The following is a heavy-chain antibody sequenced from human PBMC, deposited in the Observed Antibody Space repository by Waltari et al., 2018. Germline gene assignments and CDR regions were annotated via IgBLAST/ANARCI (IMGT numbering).Heavy chain of an antibody. D-gene: IGHD3-10*01. CDR3: ARGITKGFES. CDR2: ITGYDHVY. CDR1: GFTFSTYN. Sequence: EVHLVESGGGLVKPGGSLRLSCVASGFTFSTYNMNWGRQAPGKGLECLTSITGYDHVYVLDSLKGRFTISRDNVKQTVYLQMDGLTSADTAVYYCARGITKGFESWGQGTLVTVSP. J-gene: IGHJ4*02. V-gene: IGHV3-21*01.